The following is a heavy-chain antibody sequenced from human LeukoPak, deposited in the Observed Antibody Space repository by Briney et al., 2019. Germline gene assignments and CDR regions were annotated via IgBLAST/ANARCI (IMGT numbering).Heavy chain of an antibody. V-gene: IGHV3-30*02. Sequence: PGGSLRLSCAASGFTFSSYGMHWVRQAPGKGLEWVAFIRYDGSNKYYADSVKGRFTISRDNSKNTLYLQMNSLRAEDTAVYYCARDELWSGSAVGYWGQGTLVTVSS. CDR1: GFTFSSYG. J-gene: IGHJ4*02. CDR3: ARDELWSGSAVGY. CDR2: IRYDGSNK. D-gene: IGHD3-3*01.